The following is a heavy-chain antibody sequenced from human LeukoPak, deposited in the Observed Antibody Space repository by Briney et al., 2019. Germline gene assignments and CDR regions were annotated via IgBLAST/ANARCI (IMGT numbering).Heavy chain of an antibody. V-gene: IGHV4-38-2*01. CDR1: GYSISSGYY. CDR2: IYHSGST. D-gene: IGHD3-3*01. J-gene: IGHJ5*02. CDR3: ARPKERRGHGNYDFWSGPNNWFDP. Sequence: SETLSLTCAVSGYSISSGYYWGWIRQPPGKGLEWIGSIYHSGSTYYNPSLKSRVTISVDTSTNQFSLKPGFVHASATAVYYCARPKERRGHGNYDFWSGPNNWFDPWGQGTLVTVSS.